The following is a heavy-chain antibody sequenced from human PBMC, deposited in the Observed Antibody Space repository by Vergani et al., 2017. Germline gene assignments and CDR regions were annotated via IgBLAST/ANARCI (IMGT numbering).Heavy chain of an antibody. D-gene: IGHD4-11*01. CDR1: GFTFSAYS. V-gene: IGHV3-48*01. Sequence: DVRLVESGGGVVQPGGSLRLSCAASGFTFSAYSMNWVRQTPGKGLEWISYIGVSDNSIYYADSVMGRFAISRDNARNLLFLQMNSLRAGDSALYFCVRDPDYSTFDSWGQGTLVTVS. CDR2: IGVSDNSI. J-gene: IGHJ4*02. CDR3: VRDPDYSTFDS.